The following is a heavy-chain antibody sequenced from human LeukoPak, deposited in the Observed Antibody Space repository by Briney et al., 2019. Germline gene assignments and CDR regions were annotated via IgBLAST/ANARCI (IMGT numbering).Heavy chain of an antibody. J-gene: IGHJ4*02. D-gene: IGHD6-13*01. Sequence: PSETLSLTCAVYGGSFSGYYWSWIRQPPGKGLEWIGEINHSGSTNYNPSLKSRVTISVDTSKNQFSLKLSSVTAADTAVYYCARRIAAAGTVGTPGIDYWGQGTLVTVSS. CDR3: ARRIAAAGTVGTPGIDY. V-gene: IGHV4-34*01. CDR1: GGSFSGYY. CDR2: INHSGST.